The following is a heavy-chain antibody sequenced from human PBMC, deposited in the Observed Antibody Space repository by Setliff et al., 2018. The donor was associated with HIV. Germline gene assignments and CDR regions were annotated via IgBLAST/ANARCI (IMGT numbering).Heavy chain of an antibody. CDR2: VSYSGAT. J-gene: IGHJ4*02. Sequence: SETLSLTCSVSGGSSIANTFASTWIRQSPGKGLEYIGDVSYSGATMYTNYNPSLESRVTVSEDTSRHQFPLKLTSVTADDTGIYYCARGPPFAYWGQGLLVTVSS. V-gene: IGHV4-39*06. CDR3: ARGPPFAY. CDR1: GGSSIANTFA.